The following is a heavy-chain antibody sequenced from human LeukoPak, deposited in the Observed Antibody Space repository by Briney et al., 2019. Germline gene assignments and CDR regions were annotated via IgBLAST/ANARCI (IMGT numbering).Heavy chain of an antibody. V-gene: IGHV3-21*01. CDR1: GFTFSSYS. CDR2: ISSSSSHI. J-gene: IGHJ4*02. D-gene: IGHD3-22*01. Sequence: PGGSLRLSCAASGFTFSSYSMNWVRQAPGKGLEWVSSISSSSSHIYYADSVKGRFTISRDNAKNSLYLQMNSLRAEDTAVYYCARGGRDSSGYYYQYYFDYWGQGTLVTVSS. CDR3: ARGGRDSSGYYYQYYFDY.